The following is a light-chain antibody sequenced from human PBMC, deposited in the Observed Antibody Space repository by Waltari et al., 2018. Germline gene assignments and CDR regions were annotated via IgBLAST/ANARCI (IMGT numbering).Light chain of an antibody. Sequence: QSALTQPHSVSGSPGQSVTISCTGTSSDVGRYKYVSWYQQHPGKAPTPLIYDFNKRPPGVPVRFSGSKSGNAASLTISGLQAEDETDYYCCSYDGTYTIFGGGTKLTVL. J-gene: IGLJ2*01. CDR2: DFN. CDR1: SSDVGRYKY. CDR3: CSYDGTYTI. V-gene: IGLV2-11*01.